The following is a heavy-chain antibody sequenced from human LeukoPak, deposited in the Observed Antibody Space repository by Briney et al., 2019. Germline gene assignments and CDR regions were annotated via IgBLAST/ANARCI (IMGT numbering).Heavy chain of an antibody. Sequence: PGGSLRLSCAASGFTFSSYSMTWVRQAPGKGLEWVSYISSSSSTIYYADSVKGRFTISRDNAKNSLYLQMNSLRDEDTAVYYCARDPVAVAGTDNFDYWGQGTLVTVSS. J-gene: IGHJ4*02. CDR3: ARDPVAVAGTDNFDY. V-gene: IGHV3-48*02. CDR2: ISSSSSTI. D-gene: IGHD6-19*01. CDR1: GFTFSSYS.